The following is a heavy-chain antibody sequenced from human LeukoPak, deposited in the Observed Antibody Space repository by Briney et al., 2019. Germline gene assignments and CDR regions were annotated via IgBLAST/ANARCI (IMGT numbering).Heavy chain of an antibody. CDR3: ARDLPITIFGVVTSEYYYYCMDV. D-gene: IGHD3-3*01. Sequence: SETLSLTCTVSGGSISSYYWSWIRQPAGKGLEWIGRIYTSGSTNYNPSLKSRVTMSVDTSKNQFSLKLSSVTAADTAVYYCARDLPITIFGVVTSEYYYYCMDVWGKGTTVTVSS. J-gene: IGHJ6*03. V-gene: IGHV4-4*07. CDR1: GGSISSYY. CDR2: IYTSGST.